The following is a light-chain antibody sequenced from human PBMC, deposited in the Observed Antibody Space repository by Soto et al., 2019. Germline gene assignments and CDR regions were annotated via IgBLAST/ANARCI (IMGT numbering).Light chain of an antibody. V-gene: IGLV2-18*02. CDR1: SSDVGSYTR. J-gene: IGLJ7*01. Sequence: QSALTQPPSVSGSPGQSVTISCTGTSSDVGSYTRVSWYQQPPSTAPQLMIYEVSNRPSGVPYRFSESKSGNTASLTISGLQAEDEADYYCSSYTSSSTGVFGTGTQLTVL. CDR3: SSYTSSSTGV. CDR2: EVS.